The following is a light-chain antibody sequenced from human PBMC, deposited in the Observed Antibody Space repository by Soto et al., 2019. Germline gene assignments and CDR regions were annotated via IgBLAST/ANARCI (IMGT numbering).Light chain of an antibody. J-gene: IGLJ3*02. Sequence: QSALTQPPSASGSPGQSVTISCTGTSSDVGGYNYVSWYQQHPGKAPKVMIYEVNKRPSGVPDRCSGSKSGNTAALTISGLQAEDEADYYCKSYTGINNWVFGGGTKLTVL. CDR1: SSDVGGYNY. V-gene: IGLV2-8*01. CDR3: KSYTGINNWV. CDR2: EVN.